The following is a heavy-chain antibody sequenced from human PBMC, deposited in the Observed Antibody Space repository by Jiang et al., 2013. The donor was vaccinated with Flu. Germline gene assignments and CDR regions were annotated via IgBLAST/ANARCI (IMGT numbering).Heavy chain of an antibody. V-gene: IGHV3-23*01. Sequence: VQLLESGGGLVQPGGSLRLSCAASGFTFSSYAMSWVRQAPGKGLEWVSAISGSGGSTYYADSVKGRFTISRDNSKNTLYLQMNSLRAEDTAVYYCAKTDYDFWSGYPPLDYWGQGTLVTVSS. CDR1: GFTFSSYA. CDR2: ISGSGGST. D-gene: IGHD3-3*01. CDR3: AKTDYDFWSGYPPLDY. J-gene: IGHJ4*02.